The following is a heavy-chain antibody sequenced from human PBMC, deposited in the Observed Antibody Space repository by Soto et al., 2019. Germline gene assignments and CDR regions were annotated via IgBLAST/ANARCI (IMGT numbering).Heavy chain of an antibody. V-gene: IGHV1-69*13. CDR1: GGTFSSYA. CDR2: IIPIFGTA. J-gene: IGHJ6*02. D-gene: IGHD1-1*01. Sequence: SVKLCCKAAGGTFSSYAISWVREAPGQGIEWMGGIIPIFGTANYAQKFQGRVTITADESTSKAYMELSSLRSEDTAVYYCARVPRYYYCMEVWGEGTTVTV. CDR3: ARVPRYYYCMEV.